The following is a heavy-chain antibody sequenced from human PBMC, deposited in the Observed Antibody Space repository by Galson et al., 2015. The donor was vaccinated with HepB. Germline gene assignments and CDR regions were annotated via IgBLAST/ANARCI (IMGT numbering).Heavy chain of an antibody. CDR1: GYTFTNYD. J-gene: IGHJ3*02. CDR2: VNPNSGAT. V-gene: IGHV1-8*01. D-gene: IGHD6-13*01. CDR3: ARGNRLYASSWSPLAFDI. Sequence: SVKVSCKASGYTFTNYDIDWVRQAPGQGLEWMGWVNPNSGATGYAQKFQGRVTMTRDTSISTAYMELSSLTSEDTALYYCARGNRLYASSWSPLAFDIWGQGTMVTVSS.